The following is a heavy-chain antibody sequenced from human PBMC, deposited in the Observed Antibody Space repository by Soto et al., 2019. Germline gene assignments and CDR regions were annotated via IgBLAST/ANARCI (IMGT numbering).Heavy chain of an antibody. D-gene: IGHD3-3*01. CDR3: ARDRRNYDFWSGYYPLDY. J-gene: IGHJ4*02. Sequence: QVQLVQSGAEVKKPGASVKVSCKASGYTFTSYGISWVRQAPGQGLEWMGWISAYNGNTNYAQQLKGRVTMTTDASTSTAYMELMSLRSDDTAVYYCARDRRNYDFWSGYYPLDYCGQGTLVTVSA. CDR2: ISAYNGNT. V-gene: IGHV1-18*01. CDR1: GYTFTSYG.